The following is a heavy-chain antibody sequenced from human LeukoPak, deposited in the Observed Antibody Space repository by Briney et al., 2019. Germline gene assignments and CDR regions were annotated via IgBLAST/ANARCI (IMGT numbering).Heavy chain of an antibody. CDR2: ISAYNGNT. CDR1: GYTFTSYG. J-gene: IGHJ4*02. V-gene: IGHV1-18*01. CDR3: ARDLFPFGVVPFGY. Sequence: ASVKVSCKASGYTFTSYGISWVRQAPGQGLEWMGWISAYNGNTNYAQKLQGRVTMTTDTSTSTAYMELRSLRSDDTAVYYCARDLFPFGVVPFGYWGQGTLVTVSS. D-gene: IGHD3-3*01.